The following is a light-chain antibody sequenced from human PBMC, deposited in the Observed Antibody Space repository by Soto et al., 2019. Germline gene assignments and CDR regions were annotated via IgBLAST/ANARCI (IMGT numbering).Light chain of an antibody. CDR2: GAY. CDR3: QQYGSSPWT. CDR1: RSVSSNY. Sequence: EIVLTPSPGTLSLSPVETATLSCRASRSVSSNYVAWYQQKPGQAPRLLIYGAYRRATGIPDRLSGSGSGTDFTLTITRLEPEDFAVYYCQQYGSSPWTFGQGTKVDIK. V-gene: IGKV3-20*01. J-gene: IGKJ1*01.